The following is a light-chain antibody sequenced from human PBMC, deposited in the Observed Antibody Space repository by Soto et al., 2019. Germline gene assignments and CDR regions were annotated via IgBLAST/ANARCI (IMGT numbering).Light chain of an antibody. V-gene: IGLV1-44*01. J-gene: IGLJ3*02. CDR2: TNK. CDR1: RTNIGRNS. CDR3: AAWDDSLSGWV. Sequence: QAVVTQPPSASGTPGQRVSISCSGSRTNIGRNSISWYQNLPGTAPKLLIYTNKQRPSGVPARLSGSKSGTSASLAISGLQSEDEADYYCAAWDDSLSGWVFGGGTKVTVL.